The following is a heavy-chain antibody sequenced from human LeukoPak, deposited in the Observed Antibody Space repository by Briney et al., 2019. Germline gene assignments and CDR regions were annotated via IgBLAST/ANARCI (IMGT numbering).Heavy chain of an antibody. V-gene: IGHV1-18*01. CDR2: ISAYNGNT. CDR1: GYTFTSYG. D-gene: IGHD4-17*01. Sequence: GASVKVSCKASGYTFTSYGISWVRQAPGQGLEWMGWISAYNGNTNYAQKLQGRVTMTTDTSTSTAYMELRSLRSDDTAVYYCARDPDYGDYARPDDYWGQGTLVTVSS. J-gene: IGHJ4*02. CDR3: ARDPDYGDYARPDDY.